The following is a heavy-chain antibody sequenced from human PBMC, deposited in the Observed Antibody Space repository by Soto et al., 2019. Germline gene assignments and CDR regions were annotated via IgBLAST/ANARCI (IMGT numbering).Heavy chain of an antibody. J-gene: IGHJ5*02. CDR1: GGSISSSSYY. V-gene: IGHV4-39*01. Sequence: QLQLQESGPGLVKPSETLSLTCTVSGGSISSSSYYWGWIRQPPGKGLEWIGSIYYSGSTYYNPSLKSRVTISVDTSKNQFSLKLSSVTAADTAVYYCARLFTGGVVVVVAASNWFDPWGQGTLVTVSS. D-gene: IGHD2-15*01. CDR2: IYYSGST. CDR3: ARLFTGGVVVVVAASNWFDP.